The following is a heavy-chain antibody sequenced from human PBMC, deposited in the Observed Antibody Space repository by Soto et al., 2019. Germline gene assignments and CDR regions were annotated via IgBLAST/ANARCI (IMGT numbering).Heavy chain of an antibody. CDR2: INPSGGST. CDR3: ARDIGGWLQLVKAFEI. Sequence: GASVKVSCKASGGTFTSYYMHWVRQAPGQGLEWMGIINPSGGSTSYAQKFQGRVTMTRDTSTSTVYMELSSLRSEDTAVYYCARDIGGWLQLVKAFEIWGEGIMVTVS. V-gene: IGHV1-46*01. CDR1: GGTFTSYY. J-gene: IGHJ3*02. D-gene: IGHD5-12*01.